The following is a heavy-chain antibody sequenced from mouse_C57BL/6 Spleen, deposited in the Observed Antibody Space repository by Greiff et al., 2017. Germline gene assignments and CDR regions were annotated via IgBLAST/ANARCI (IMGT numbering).Heavy chain of an antibody. Sequence: VQLQQSGAELVRPGASVKLSCTASGFNIKDYYMYWVKQRPEQGLEWIGRIDPEDGDTEYAPKFQGKATMTADTSSNTAYLQLSSLTSEDTAVXYCTTRGYGSGYFDYWGQGTTLTVSS. D-gene: IGHD1-1*01. CDR3: TTRGYGSGYFDY. CDR1: GFNIKDYY. V-gene: IGHV14-1*01. J-gene: IGHJ2*01. CDR2: IDPEDGDT.